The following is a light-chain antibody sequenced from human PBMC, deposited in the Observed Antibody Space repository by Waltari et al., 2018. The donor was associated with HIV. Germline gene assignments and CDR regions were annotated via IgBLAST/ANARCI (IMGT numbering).Light chain of an antibody. Sequence: QSAPTQPASVSGSPGQSITISCTGTTSDVGGYHHVSRYQQHPGKAPKLMIYEVSNRPSGVSNRLSGSKSGNTASLTISGLQAEDEADYYCSSYTSSSTVVFGGGTKLTVL. CDR3: SSYTSSSTVV. CDR1: TSDVGGYHH. CDR2: EVS. V-gene: IGLV2-14*01. J-gene: IGLJ3*02.